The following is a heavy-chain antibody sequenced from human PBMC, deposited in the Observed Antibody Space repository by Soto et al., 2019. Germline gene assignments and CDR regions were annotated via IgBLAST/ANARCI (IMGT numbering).Heavy chain of an antibody. V-gene: IGHV1-69*08. Sequence: QVQLVQSGAEVKKPGSSVKVSCKASGGTFSSYTISWVRQAPGQGLEWMGRIIPILGIANYAQKFQGRVTITADKSTSTAYMELSSLRSEDTAVYYCARDRRGYNMRDYYYYYGMDVWGQGTKVTVSS. CDR2: IIPILGIA. CDR3: ARDRRGYNMRDYYYYYGMDV. D-gene: IGHD1-1*01. CDR1: GGTFSSYT. J-gene: IGHJ6*02.